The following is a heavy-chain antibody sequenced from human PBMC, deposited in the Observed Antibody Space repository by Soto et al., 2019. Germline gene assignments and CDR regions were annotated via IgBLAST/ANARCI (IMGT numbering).Heavy chain of an antibody. CDR1: GFTLRAYY. CDR3: ARGLYGDSVGYDH. CDR2: VSDDGSST. V-gene: IGHV3-74*01. D-gene: IGHD4-17*01. J-gene: IGHJ4*02. Sequence: EVQVVESGGGLVQPGGSLRLSCAASGFTLRAYYMHWVRQAPGKGLVWVSRVSDDGSSTNYAESVRGRFTISRDNAKNTLYLQMNSLSAEDTAVYYCARGLYGDSVGYDHWGQGTLVTVSS.